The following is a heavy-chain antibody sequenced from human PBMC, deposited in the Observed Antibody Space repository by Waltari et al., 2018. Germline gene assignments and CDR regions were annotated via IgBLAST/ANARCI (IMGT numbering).Heavy chain of an antibody. J-gene: IGHJ5*02. CDR1: GGSFSGYY. V-gene: IGHV4-34*01. Sequence: QVQLQQWGAGLLKPSETLSLTCAVYGGSFSGYYWSWIRQPPGKGLEWIGEINHSGSTNYNPSLKSRVTISVDTSKNQFSLKLSSVTAADTAVYYCARHSWLRLFQFRDWFDPWGQGTLVTVSS. D-gene: IGHD5-12*01. CDR3: ARHSWLRLFQFRDWFDP. CDR2: INHSGST.